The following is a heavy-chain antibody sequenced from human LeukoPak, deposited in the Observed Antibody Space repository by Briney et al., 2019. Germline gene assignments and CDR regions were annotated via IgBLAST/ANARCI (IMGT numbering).Heavy chain of an antibody. V-gene: IGHV3-30*02. CDR1: GFTFSSYG. CDR3: ARAVDTAMVTRGYYFDY. J-gene: IGHJ4*02. Sequence: QPGGSLRLSCAASGFTFSSYGMHWVRQAPGKGLEWVAFIRYDGSNKYYADSVKGRFTISRDNSKNTLYLQMNSLRAEDTAVYYCARAVDTAMVTRGYYFDYWGQGTLVTVSS. D-gene: IGHD5-18*01. CDR2: IRYDGSNK.